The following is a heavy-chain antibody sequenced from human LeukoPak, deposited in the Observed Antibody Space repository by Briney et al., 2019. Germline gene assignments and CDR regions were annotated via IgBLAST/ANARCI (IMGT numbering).Heavy chain of an antibody. CDR1: GGSVSNGRFY. V-gene: IGHV4-61*01. CDR3: ARLHSSSYYYGMDV. Sequence: SSETLSLTCTVSGGSVSNGRFYWSWIRQPPGKGLEWIGYIYYSGSTNYNPSLKSRVTISVDTSKNQFSLKLSSVTAADTAVYYCARLHSSSYYYGMDVWGQGTTVTVSS. J-gene: IGHJ6*02. CDR2: IYYSGST. D-gene: IGHD6-6*01.